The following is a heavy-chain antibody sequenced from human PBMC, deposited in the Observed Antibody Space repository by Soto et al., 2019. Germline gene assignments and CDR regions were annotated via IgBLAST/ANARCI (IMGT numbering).Heavy chain of an antibody. J-gene: IGHJ5*02. V-gene: IGHV1-18*01. Sequence: QVQLVQSGAEVKKPGASVKVSCKASGYTFTSYGISWVRQAPGQGLEWMGWISAYNGNTNYAQKLQGRVTMTTDTSPSTADMELRGRRYDDTAVYYCARGGAVEMDANWFDPWGQGTLVTVSS. CDR3: ARGGAVEMDANWFDP. CDR1: GYTFTSYG. D-gene: IGHD3-16*01. CDR2: ISAYNGNT.